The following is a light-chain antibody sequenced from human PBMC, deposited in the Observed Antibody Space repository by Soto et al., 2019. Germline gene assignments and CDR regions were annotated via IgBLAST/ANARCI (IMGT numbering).Light chain of an antibody. CDR2: RAS. Sequence: EIVLTQSPGTLSLSPGERATLSCRASQSVSSTSLAWYQQKPGQAPRLLSYRASSRATGIPDRFSGSASGTDFTLTVSRLEPEDVAVYYCQQYGSSSGTFGQGTKVEIK. CDR1: QSVSSTS. J-gene: IGKJ1*01. V-gene: IGKV3-20*01. CDR3: QQYGSSSGT.